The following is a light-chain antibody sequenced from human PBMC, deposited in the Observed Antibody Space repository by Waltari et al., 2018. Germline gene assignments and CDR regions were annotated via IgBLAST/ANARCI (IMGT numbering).Light chain of an antibody. V-gene: IGKV3-11*01. J-gene: IGKJ3*01. CDR2: DAS. CDR1: QSVSTY. Sequence: EIVLTQSPVTLSLSPGERATLSCRASQSVSTYLAWYQQKPGQAPRLLIYDASNRATGIPARFSGSGSGTDFTLTISSLEPEDFAVYYCQQRGAWPPFTFGPGTKVDI. CDR3: QQRGAWPPFT.